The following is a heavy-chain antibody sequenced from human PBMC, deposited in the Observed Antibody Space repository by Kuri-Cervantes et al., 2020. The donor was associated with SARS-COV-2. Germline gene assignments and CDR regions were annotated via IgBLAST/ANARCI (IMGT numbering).Heavy chain of an antibody. CDR1: GYTLTSYG. Sequence: ASGKVSCKASGYTLTSYGISWVRQAPGQGLEWMGWISAYNGNTNYAQKLQGRVTMTTDTSTSTAYMELRSLRSDDTAVYYCARHGWFRGGYSGYDLSDYYYYYMDVWGKGTTVTVSS. J-gene: IGHJ6*03. V-gene: IGHV1-18*01. D-gene: IGHD5-12*01. CDR2: ISAYNGNT. CDR3: ARHGWFRGGYSGYDLSDYYYYYMDV.